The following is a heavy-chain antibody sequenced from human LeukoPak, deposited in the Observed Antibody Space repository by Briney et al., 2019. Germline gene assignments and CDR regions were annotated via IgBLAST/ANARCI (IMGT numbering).Heavy chain of an antibody. CDR3: ARVSTGITIFGVEYYFDY. D-gene: IGHD3-3*01. V-gene: IGHV4-4*07. J-gene: IGHJ4*02. CDR2: IYTSGST. Sequence: SETLSLTCTVSGGSISSYYWSWIRQPAGKGLEWIGRIYTSGSTNYNPFLKSRVTMSVDTSKNQFSLKLSSVTAADTAVYYCARVSTGITIFGVEYYFDYWGQGTLVTVSS. CDR1: GGSISSYY.